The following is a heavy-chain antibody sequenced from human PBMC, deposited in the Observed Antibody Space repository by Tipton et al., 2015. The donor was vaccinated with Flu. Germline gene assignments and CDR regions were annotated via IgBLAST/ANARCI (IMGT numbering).Heavy chain of an antibody. CDR2: IYYSGST. D-gene: IGHD6-13*01. J-gene: IGHJ4*02. CDR1: GGSISSYY. Sequence: TLSLTCTVSGGSISSYYWSWIRQPPGKGLEWIGYIYYSGSTNYNPSLKSRVTISVDTSKNQFSLKLSSVTAADTAVYYCETSAAGTEYYFDYWGQGTLVTVSS. V-gene: IGHV4-59*08. CDR3: ETSAAGTEYYFDY.